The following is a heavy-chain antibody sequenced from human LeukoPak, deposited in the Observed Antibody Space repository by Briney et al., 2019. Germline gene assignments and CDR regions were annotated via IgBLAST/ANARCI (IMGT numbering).Heavy chain of an antibody. CDR2: ISAYNGNT. CDR1: GYTFTSYG. V-gene: IGHV1-18*01. J-gene: IGHJ4*02. CDR3: ARERGY. Sequence: ASVXXXGXXAGYTFTSYGXXXXRXAXGQGLEWMGWISAYNGNTNYAQKLQGRVTMTTDTSTSTAYMELRSLRSDDTAVYYCARERGYWGQGTLVTVSS.